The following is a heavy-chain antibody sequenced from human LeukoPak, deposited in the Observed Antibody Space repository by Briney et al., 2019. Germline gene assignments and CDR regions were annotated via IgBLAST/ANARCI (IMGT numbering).Heavy chain of an antibody. D-gene: IGHD3-22*01. J-gene: IGHJ6*02. V-gene: IGHV4-34*01. CDR1: GGSFSGYY. CDR3: ARRHPYYYDSSGYSPYYYYGMDV. Sequence: PSETLSLTCAVYGGSFSGYYWSWLRQPPGKGLEWIGEINHSGSTNYNPSLKSRVTISVDTSKNQFSLKLSSVTAADTAVYYCARRHPYYYDSSGYSPYYYYGMDVWGQGTTVTVSS. CDR2: INHSGST.